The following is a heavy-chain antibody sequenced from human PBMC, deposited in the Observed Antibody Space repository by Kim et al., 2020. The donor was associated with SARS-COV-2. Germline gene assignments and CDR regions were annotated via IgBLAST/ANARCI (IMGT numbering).Heavy chain of an antibody. D-gene: IGHD6-6*01. J-gene: IGHJ4*02. V-gene: IGHV3-30*02. CDR3: AKAGSSSSGWGVGFDY. Sequence: SVKGRFTISRDNSKSTLYLQMTSLRAEDTAVYYCAKAGSSSSGWGVGFDYWGQGTLVTVSS.